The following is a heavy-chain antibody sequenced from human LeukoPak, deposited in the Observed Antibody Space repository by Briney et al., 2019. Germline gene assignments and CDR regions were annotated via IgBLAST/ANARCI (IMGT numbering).Heavy chain of an antibody. Sequence: SETLSLTCTVSGGSISSYYWSWIRQPPGKGLEWIGYIYYSGSTNYNPSLKSRVTISVDTSKNQFSLKLSSVTAADTAVYYCARQPQIQLWFDYWGQGTLVTVSS. V-gene: IGHV4-59*08. D-gene: IGHD5-18*01. J-gene: IGHJ4*02. CDR3: ARQPQIQLWFDY. CDR2: IYYSGST. CDR1: GGSISSYY.